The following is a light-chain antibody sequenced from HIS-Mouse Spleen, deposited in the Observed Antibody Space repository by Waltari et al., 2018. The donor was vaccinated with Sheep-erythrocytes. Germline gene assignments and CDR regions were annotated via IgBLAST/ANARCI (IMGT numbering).Light chain of an antibody. J-gene: IGLJ2*01. CDR1: SSDVGGDNY. CDR3: CSYAGSYTVV. Sequence: QSALTQPRSVSGSPGPSVPISCTGTSSDVGGDNYVHWYQQHPVKAPKLMIYDVSKRPSGVPDRFSGSKSGNTASLTISGLQAEDEADYYCCSYAGSYTVVFGGGTKLTVL. V-gene: IGLV2-11*01. CDR2: DVS.